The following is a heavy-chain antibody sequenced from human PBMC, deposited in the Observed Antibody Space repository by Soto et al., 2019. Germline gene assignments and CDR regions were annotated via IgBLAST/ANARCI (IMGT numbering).Heavy chain of an antibody. CDR3: ARRKGRSIAVAGTTFDY. CDR1: GGSFSGYY. V-gene: IGHV4-34*01. CDR2: INHSGST. J-gene: IGHJ4*02. D-gene: IGHD6-19*01. Sequence: QVKLQQWGAGLLKPSETLSLTCAVYGGSFSGYYWSWIRQPPGKGMEWIGEINHSGSTNYNPSLKSRVTISVDTSKNQFSLKLSSVTAADTAVYYCARRKGRSIAVAGTTFDYWGQGTLVTVSS.